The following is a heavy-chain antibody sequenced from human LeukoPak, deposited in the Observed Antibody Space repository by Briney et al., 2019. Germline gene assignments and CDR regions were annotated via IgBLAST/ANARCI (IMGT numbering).Heavy chain of an antibody. CDR2: INHSGST. J-gene: IGHJ4*02. CDR3: ARDKTGVRY. Sequence: SETLSLTCAVYGGSFSGYYWSWIRQPPGKGLEWIGEINHSGSTNYNPSLKSRVTISVDTSKNQFSLKLSSVTAADTAVYYCARDKTGVRYWGQGTLVTVSS. CDR1: GGSFSGYY. V-gene: IGHV4-34*01. D-gene: IGHD7-27*01.